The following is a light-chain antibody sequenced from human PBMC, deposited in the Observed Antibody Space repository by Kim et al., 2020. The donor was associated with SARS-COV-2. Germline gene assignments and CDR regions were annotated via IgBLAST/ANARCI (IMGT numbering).Light chain of an antibody. V-gene: IGLV2-18*02. Sequence: GQSITISCTGTSSDVGSYNRVAWYQQPPGTAPKLMIYEVSNRPSGVPDRFSGSKSGNTASLTISGLQAEDEADYYCNSYTNSGTFVFGTGTKVTVL. CDR2: EVS. CDR3: NSYTNSGTFV. CDR1: SSDVGSYNR. J-gene: IGLJ1*01.